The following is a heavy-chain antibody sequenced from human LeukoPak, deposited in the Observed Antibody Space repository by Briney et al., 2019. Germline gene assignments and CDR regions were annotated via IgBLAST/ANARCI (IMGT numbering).Heavy chain of an antibody. J-gene: IGHJ4*02. CDR3: TSIMVATDY. V-gene: IGHV3-73*01. Sequence: PGGSLRLSCAASGFTFSGSPMHWVRQASGKGLEWVGRIRSKANSYATAYAASVKGRFTISRDDSKNTAYLQMNSLKTEDTAVYYCTSIMVATDYWGQGTLVTVSS. D-gene: IGHD2-8*01. CDR1: GFTFSGSP. CDR2: IRSKANSYAT.